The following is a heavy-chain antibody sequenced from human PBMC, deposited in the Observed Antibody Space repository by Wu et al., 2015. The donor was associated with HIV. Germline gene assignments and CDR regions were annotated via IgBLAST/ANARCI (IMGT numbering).Heavy chain of an antibody. CDR2: FDPGDGET. CDR1: GYTLTKLS. V-gene: IGHV1-24*01. Sequence: QVHLVQSGAEVKKPGASVKVSCKVSGYTLTKLSMHWVRQAPGKGLEWMGGFDPGDGETVYARKFQGRVTMIEDISTDIAYMELSSLTSEDTAVYYYATGILGALDIWGQGTMVTVSS. J-gene: IGHJ3*02. CDR3: ATGILGALDI. D-gene: IGHD7-27*01.